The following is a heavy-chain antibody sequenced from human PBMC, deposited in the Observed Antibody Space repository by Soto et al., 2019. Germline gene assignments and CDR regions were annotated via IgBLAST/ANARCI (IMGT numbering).Heavy chain of an antibody. J-gene: IGHJ4*02. V-gene: IGHV3-23*01. CDR3: AKRHRYRSSEWGCFDY. Sequence: TGGSLRLSCAASGFTVTSCVMAWVRRAPGKGLERVSAISGRGGSSSYADSVKGRFTIYRDNSKNTLYLQMNSLRAEDTAVYHCAKRHRYRSSEWGCFDYWGKGTLVTVSS. CDR1: GFTVTSCV. CDR2: ISGRGGSS. D-gene: IGHD6-13*01.